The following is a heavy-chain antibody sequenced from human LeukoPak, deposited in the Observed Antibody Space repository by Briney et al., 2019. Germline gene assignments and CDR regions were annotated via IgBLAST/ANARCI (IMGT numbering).Heavy chain of an antibody. CDR3: ARVEAATTNPRFDY. CDR1: GGSISNYY. J-gene: IGHJ4*02. Sequence: SETLSLTCSVSGGSISNYYWNWIRQPPGKGLEWIGNVYYSGKTNYNPSLKSRVTILVDTSENQFSLKLSSVTAADTAVYYCARVEAATTNPRFDYWGQGTLGTVSS. D-gene: IGHD5-24*01. CDR2: VYYSGKT. V-gene: IGHV4-59*12.